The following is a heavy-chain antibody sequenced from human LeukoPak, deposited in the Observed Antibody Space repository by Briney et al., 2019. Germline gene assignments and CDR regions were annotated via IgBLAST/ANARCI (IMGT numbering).Heavy chain of an antibody. CDR1: GASISSHY. CDR3: AGQMDSRGSIDY. J-gene: IGHJ4*02. D-gene: IGHD3-22*01. CDR2: FYYSGSI. Sequence: PSETLSLTCTVSGASISSHYWSWIRQPPGKGLEWIGYFYYSGSINYNPSLKSRVTISVDTSKNQFSLKPNSVTAADTAVYYCAGQMDSRGSIDYWGQGTLVSVSS. V-gene: IGHV4-59*08.